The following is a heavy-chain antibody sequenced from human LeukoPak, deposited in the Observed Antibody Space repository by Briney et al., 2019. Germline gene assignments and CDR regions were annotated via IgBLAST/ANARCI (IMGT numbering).Heavy chain of an antibody. CDR1: GFTFSSYA. J-gene: IGHJ4*02. CDR3: ARDKGDYSFDY. V-gene: IGHV3-23*01. D-gene: IGHD2-21*02. CDR2: ISGSGGST. Sequence: GGSLRLSCAASGFTFSSYAMSWVRQAPGRGLEWVSAISGSGGSTYYADSVKGRFTISRDNSKNTLYLQMNSLRAEDTAVYYCARDKGDYSFDYWGQGTLVTVSS.